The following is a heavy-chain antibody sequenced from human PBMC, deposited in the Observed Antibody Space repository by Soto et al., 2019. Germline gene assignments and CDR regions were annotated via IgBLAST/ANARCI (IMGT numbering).Heavy chain of an antibody. J-gene: IGHJ3*02. CDR1: GFTFSDSA. V-gene: IGHV3-73*01. Sequence: GGSLRLSCAASGFTFSDSALHWVRQASGEGLEWVGRVRSKAKTNATAYATSVKGRFTVSRDDSKNTAYLQMNSLKTEDTAVYYCTSSSLGAAFDIWGQGTMVTVSS. CDR3: TSSSLGAAFDI. CDR2: VRSKAKTNAT.